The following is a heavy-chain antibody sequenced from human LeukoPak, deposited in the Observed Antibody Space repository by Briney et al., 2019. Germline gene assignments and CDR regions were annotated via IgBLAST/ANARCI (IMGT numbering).Heavy chain of an antibody. CDR2: INHSGST. CDR3: ARRRYCDSTGKRPFDAFDI. Sequence: SETLSLTCAVYGGSFSGYYWSWIRQPPGKGLEWIGEINHSGSTNYNPSLKSRVTISVDTSKNQFSLKLSSVTAADTAVYYCARRRYCDSTGKRPFDAFDIWGQGTMVTVSS. J-gene: IGHJ3*02. CDR1: GGSFSGYY. V-gene: IGHV4-34*01. D-gene: IGHD3-22*01.